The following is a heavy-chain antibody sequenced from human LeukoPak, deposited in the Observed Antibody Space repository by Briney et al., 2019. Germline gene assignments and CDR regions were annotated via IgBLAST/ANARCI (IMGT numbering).Heavy chain of an antibody. D-gene: IGHD2-21*02. Sequence: WETLSLTCSVSGGSFSSRSYYWAWIRQPPGKGLEWIGNLYYSGSTDYNPSLKSRVTISVHTSKNQFCLNLISVTAADTAVYYCARSPPFCGGDCYVDYWGQGTQVTVSS. V-gene: IGHV4-39*01. CDR3: ARSPPFCGGDCYVDY. J-gene: IGHJ4*02. CDR2: LYYSGST. CDR1: GGSFSSRSYY.